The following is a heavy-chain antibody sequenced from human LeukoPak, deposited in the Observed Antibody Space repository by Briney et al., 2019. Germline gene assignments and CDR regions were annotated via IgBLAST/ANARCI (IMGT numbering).Heavy chain of an antibody. CDR2: IYYSGST. V-gene: IGHV4-39*07. CDR1: GGSISSSSYY. CDR3: ARRAATANYYFDY. J-gene: IGHJ4*02. D-gene: IGHD6-13*01. Sequence: PSETLSLTCTVSGGSISSSSYYWGWIRQPPGKGLEWIGSIYYSGSTYCNPSLKSRVTISVDTSKNQFSLKLNSVTAADTAVYYCARRAATANYYFDYWGQGTLVTVSS.